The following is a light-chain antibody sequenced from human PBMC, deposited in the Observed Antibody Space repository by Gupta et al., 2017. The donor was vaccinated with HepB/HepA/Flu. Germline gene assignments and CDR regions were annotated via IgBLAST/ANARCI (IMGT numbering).Light chain of an antibody. Sequence: SVLTQPPSASGTPGQTVTISCSGSSSNIGSNTVDWYQHVPGTAPNLLIYNYNKRPSGGPARFSGSKSDTSASLATSGLHAEDEADYYCAAVDDSRNAYVFGSGTKVTVL. CDR1: SSNIGSNT. J-gene: IGLJ1*01. CDR2: NYN. V-gene: IGLV1-44*01. CDR3: AAVDDSRNAYV.